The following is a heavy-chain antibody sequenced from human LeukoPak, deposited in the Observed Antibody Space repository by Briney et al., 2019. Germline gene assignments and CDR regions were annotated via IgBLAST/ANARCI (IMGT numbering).Heavy chain of an antibody. Sequence: GGSLRLSCAASGFTFSSYSMNWVRQAPGKGLEWVSSISSSSSYIYYADSVKGRFTISRDNAKNSLYLQMNSLRAEDTAVYYCARVRQGAVAGGASDIWGQGTMVTVSS. D-gene: IGHD6-19*01. CDR1: GFTFSSYS. V-gene: IGHV3-21*01. CDR2: ISSSSSYI. J-gene: IGHJ3*02. CDR3: ARVRQGAVAGGASDI.